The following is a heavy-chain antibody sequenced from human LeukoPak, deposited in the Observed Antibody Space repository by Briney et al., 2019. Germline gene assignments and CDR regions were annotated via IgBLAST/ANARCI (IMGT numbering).Heavy chain of an antibody. J-gene: IGHJ4*02. Sequence: GGSLRLSCAASGFPFSSYEMNWVRQAPGKGLEWVSYISGSGSTIHYADSVKGRFTISRDNAKNSLFLQMNSLRAEDTAVYYCARANGDYWGQGALVSVSS. CDR2: ISGSGSTI. CDR1: GFPFSSYE. V-gene: IGHV3-48*03. D-gene: IGHD2-8*01. CDR3: ARANGDY.